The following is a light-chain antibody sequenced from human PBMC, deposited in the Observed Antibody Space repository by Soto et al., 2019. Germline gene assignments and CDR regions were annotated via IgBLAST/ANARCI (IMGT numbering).Light chain of an antibody. CDR3: QSYDSSLSAWV. CDR2: ANN. V-gene: IGLV1-44*01. Sequence: QSVLAQPPSASETPGHRSYIGHNTLKCFQHLPGTAPELLMYANNQRPSGVPDRISGSKSGTSASLAISGLQSEDEADYYCQSYDSSLSAWVFGGGTKLTVL. J-gene: IGLJ3*02. CDR1: YIGHNT.